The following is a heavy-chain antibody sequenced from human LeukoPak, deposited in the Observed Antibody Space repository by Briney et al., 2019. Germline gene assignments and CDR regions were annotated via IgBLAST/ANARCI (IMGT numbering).Heavy chain of an antibody. D-gene: IGHD6-6*01. CDR1: GCTFTSYD. V-gene: IGHV1-8*01. J-gene: IGHJ4*02. Sequence: GASVKVSCKASGCTFTSYDINWVRQATGQGLEWMGWMNPNSGNTGYAQKLQGRVTMTRNTSISTAYMELSSLRSEDTAVYYCARDLTIAARTRSGYWGQGTLVTVSS. CDR3: ARDLTIAARTRSGY. CDR2: MNPNSGNT.